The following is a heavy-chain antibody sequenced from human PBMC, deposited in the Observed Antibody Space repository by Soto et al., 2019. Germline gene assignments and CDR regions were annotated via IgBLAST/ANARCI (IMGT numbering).Heavy chain of an antibody. Sequence: PSETLSLTCTVSGGSISSGDYYWSWIRQPPGKGLEWIGYIYYSGSTYYNPSPKSRVTISVDTSKNQFSLKLSSVTAADTAVYYCARDGSVVVVPAAIGGMDVWGQGTTVTVSS. CDR2: IYYSGST. J-gene: IGHJ6*02. V-gene: IGHV4-30-4*01. CDR1: GGSISSGDYY. CDR3: ARDGSVVVVPAAIGGMDV. D-gene: IGHD2-2*01.